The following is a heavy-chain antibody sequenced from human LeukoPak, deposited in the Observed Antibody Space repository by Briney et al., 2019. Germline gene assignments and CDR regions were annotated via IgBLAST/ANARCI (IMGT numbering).Heavy chain of an antibody. J-gene: IGHJ3*02. D-gene: IGHD2-8*01. Sequence: GGSLRLSCAASGFTFSSYSRNWVRQAPGKGLEWVSSISSSSSYIYYAASVKGRFTISRDNAKNSLYLQMNSLRAEDTAVYYCARDRTIDCTNGVCYSRGAFDIWGQGTMVTVSS. CDR1: GFTFSSYS. CDR3: ARDRTIDCTNGVCYSRGAFDI. V-gene: IGHV3-21*01. CDR2: ISSSSSYI.